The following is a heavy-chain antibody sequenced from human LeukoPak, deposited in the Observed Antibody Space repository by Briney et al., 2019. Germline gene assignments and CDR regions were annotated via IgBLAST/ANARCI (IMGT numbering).Heavy chain of an antibody. D-gene: IGHD3-22*01. CDR1: GYTFTNYA. V-gene: IGHV3-64*01. CDR3: ARGTYYYDSSGYYRPVGAFDY. Sequence: SCKASGYTFTNYAMHWVRQARGKGLDYVSAISSNGGSTYYANTVKGRFTIYRDNSKSTLYLQMGRLRAEDMAVYYCARGTYYYDSSGYYRPVGAFDYWGQGTLVTVSS. CDR2: ISSNGGST. J-gene: IGHJ4*02.